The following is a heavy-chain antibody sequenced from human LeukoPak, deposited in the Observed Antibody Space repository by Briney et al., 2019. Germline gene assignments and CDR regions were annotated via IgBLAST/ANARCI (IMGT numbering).Heavy chain of an antibody. Sequence: GGSLRLSCAASGFTFSSYWMTWVRQAPGKGLEWVANIKQDGSEKYYADSVKGRFTISRDNSKNTLYLQMNSLRAEDTAVYYCAREDYGGNFDYWGQGTLVTVSS. CDR3: AREDYGGNFDY. J-gene: IGHJ4*02. D-gene: IGHD4-23*01. CDR1: GFTFSSYW. V-gene: IGHV3-7*01. CDR2: IKQDGSEK.